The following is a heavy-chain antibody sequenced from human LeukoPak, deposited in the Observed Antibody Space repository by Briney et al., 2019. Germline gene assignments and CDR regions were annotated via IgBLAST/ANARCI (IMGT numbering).Heavy chain of an antibody. V-gene: IGHV3-23*01. J-gene: IGHJ6*02. CDR1: GFTFSDYA. D-gene: IGHD3-3*01. CDR3: ARHGTPSLLYYDFWSGYYRYGVDV. CDR2: VSASGGST. Sequence: GGSLRLSCAASGFTFSDYAMSWVRQAPGKGLEWVSAVSASGGSTYYAESMKGRFTISRDNSKNTLYLQMNSLRAEDTAVYYCARHGTPSLLYYDFWSGYYRYGVDVWGQGTTVTVSS.